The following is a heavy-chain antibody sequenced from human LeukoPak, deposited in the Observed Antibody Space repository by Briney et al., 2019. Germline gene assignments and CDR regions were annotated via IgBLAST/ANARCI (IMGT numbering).Heavy chain of an antibody. J-gene: IGHJ4*02. CDR2: ISYDGSNK. V-gene: IGHV3-30*18. CDR3: AKGEMAAGRYYFDY. D-gene: IGHD5-24*01. CDR1: GFTLSDYY. Sequence: PGGSLRLSCAASGFTLSDYYMSWVRQAPGKGLEWVAVISYDGSNKYYADSVKGRFTISRDNSKNTLYLQMDSLRAEDTAIYYCAKGEMAAGRYYFDYWGQGTLVTVSS.